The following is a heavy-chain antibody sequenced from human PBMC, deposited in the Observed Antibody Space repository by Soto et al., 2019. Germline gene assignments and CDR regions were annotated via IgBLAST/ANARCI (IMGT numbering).Heavy chain of an antibody. D-gene: IGHD3-3*01. CDR1: GGYISSYY. CDR3: AREITIFGVAAAGGWFDP. V-gene: IGHV4-59*01. J-gene: IGHJ5*02. CDR2: IYYSGST. Sequence: SETLSLTCTVSGGYISSYYWSWIRQPPGKGLEWIGYIYYSGSTNYNPALKSRVTISVDTSKNQFSLKLSSVTAADTAVYYCAREITIFGVAAAGGWFDPWGQGTLVTVSS.